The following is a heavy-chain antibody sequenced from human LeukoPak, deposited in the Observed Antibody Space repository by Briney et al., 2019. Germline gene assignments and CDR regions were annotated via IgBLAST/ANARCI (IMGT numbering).Heavy chain of an antibody. Sequence: SETLSLTCAVYGGSFSGYYWSWIRQPPGKGLEWIGEINHSGSTNYNPSLKSRVTISVDTSKNQFSLKLSSVTAADTAVYYCARGRRWFLYFARKDERGNRPGNWFDPWGQGTLVTVSS. J-gene: IGHJ5*02. CDR2: INHSGST. D-gene: IGHD3-9*01. CDR3: ARGRRWFLYFARKDERGNRPGNWFDP. V-gene: IGHV4-34*01. CDR1: GGSFSGYY.